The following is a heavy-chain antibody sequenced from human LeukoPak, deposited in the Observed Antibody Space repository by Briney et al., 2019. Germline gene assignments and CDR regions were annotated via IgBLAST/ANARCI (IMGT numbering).Heavy chain of an antibody. CDR1: GFTFSSYA. J-gene: IGHJ4*02. CDR3: ATEKGDSPDY. Sequence: GGSLRLSCAASGFTFSSYAMSWVRQAPGMGLEWVSAISGSGGNTYYADSVKGRFTISRDNSKNTLYLQMNSLRAEDTAVYYCATEKGDSPDYWGQGTLVTVSS. V-gene: IGHV3-23*01. CDR2: ISGSGGNT. D-gene: IGHD2-21*01.